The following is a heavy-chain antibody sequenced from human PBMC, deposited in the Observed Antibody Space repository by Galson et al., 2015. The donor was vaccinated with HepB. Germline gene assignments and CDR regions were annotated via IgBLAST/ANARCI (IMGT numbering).Heavy chain of an antibody. CDR1: GYTFTSYG. Sequence: SVKVSCKASGYTFTSYGISWVRQAPGQGLEWMGWISAYNGNTNYAQKLQGRVTMTTDTSTSTAYMELRSLRSDDTAVYYCARDSGITIFGVAHYTPFDYWGQGTPVTVSS. J-gene: IGHJ4*02. CDR3: ARDSGITIFGVAHYTPFDY. CDR2: ISAYNGNT. V-gene: IGHV1-18*04. D-gene: IGHD3-3*01.